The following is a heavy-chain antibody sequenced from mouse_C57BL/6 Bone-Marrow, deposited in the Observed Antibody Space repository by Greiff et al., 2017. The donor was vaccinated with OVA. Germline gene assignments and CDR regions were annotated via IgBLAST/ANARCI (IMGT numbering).Heavy chain of an antibody. J-gene: IGHJ4*01. D-gene: IGHD2-5*01. CDR1: GYTFTDYE. CDR3: TRGYSNYYAMDY. CDR2: IDPATGGT. V-gene: IGHV1-15*01. Sequence: VKLVESGAELVRPGASVTLSCKASGYTFTDYEMHWVKQTPVHGLEWIGAIDPATGGTAYNQKFKGKAILTADKSSSTAYMELRSLTSEDSAVYDCTRGYSNYYAMDYWGQGTSVTVSA.